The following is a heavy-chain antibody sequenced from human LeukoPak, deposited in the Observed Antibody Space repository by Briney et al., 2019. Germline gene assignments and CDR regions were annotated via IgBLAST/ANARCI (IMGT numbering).Heavy chain of an antibody. CDR3: STKYYYDRYYYYYYGMDV. J-gene: IGHJ6*02. D-gene: IGHD3-22*01. Sequence: GGSLRLSCAASGFTFTNAWMSWVRQAPGKGLEWVGRIKSRTHGGTTDYAAPVKGRFTISRDDSKNTLYLHMNSLKTEDTAMYYCSTKYYYDRYYYYYYGMDVWGQGTTVTVSS. V-gene: IGHV3-15*01. CDR1: GFTFTNAW. CDR2: IKSRTHGGTT.